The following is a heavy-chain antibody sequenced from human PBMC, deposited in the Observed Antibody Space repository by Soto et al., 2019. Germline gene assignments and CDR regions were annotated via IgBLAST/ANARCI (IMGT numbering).Heavy chain of an antibody. J-gene: IGHJ5*02. V-gene: IGHV4-59*01. Sequence: PSETLSLTCSVSGDSISSYYWSWIRQPPGKGLEWIGYIYYSGSTNYNPSFKSRVTISVDTPKNQFSLKLTSVTAADTAVYYCARGVATIGPWGQGTLLTVSS. CDR2: IYYSGST. D-gene: IGHD5-12*01. CDR3: ARGVATIGP. CDR1: GDSISSYY.